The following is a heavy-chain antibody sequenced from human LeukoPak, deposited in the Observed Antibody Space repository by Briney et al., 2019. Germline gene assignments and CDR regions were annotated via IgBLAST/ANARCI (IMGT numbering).Heavy chain of an antibody. CDR3: ARDHVAAAADYYYGMDV. CDR1: GGSISSGGYY. J-gene: IGHJ6*02. CDR2: IYYSGST. V-gene: IGHV4-61*08. D-gene: IGHD6-13*01. Sequence: PSETLSLTCTVSGGSISSGGYYWSWIRQPPGKGLEWIGYIYYSGSTNYNPSLKSRVTISVDTSKNQFSLKLSSVTAADTAVYYCARDHVAAAADYYYGMDVWGQGTTVTVSS.